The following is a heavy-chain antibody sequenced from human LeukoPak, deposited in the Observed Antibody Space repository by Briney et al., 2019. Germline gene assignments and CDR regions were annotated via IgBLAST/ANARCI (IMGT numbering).Heavy chain of an antibody. CDR3: ARGYYDILTGYYERPNQSFDY. CDR1: GFTFSSYA. V-gene: IGHV3-30-3*01. J-gene: IGHJ4*02. Sequence: GGSLRLSCAASGFTFSSYAMHWVRQAPGKGLEWVAVISYDGSNKYYADSVKVRFTISRDNSKNTLYLKMNSLRAEDTAVYYCARGYYDILTGYYERPNQSFDYWGQGTLVTVSS. CDR2: ISYDGSNK. D-gene: IGHD3-9*01.